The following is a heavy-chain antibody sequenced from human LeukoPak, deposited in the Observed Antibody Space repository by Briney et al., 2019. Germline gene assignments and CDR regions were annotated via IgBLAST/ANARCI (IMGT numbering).Heavy chain of an antibody. CDR1: GYTFTSYG. J-gene: IGHJ6*02. D-gene: IGHD4-17*01. Sequence: ASVKVPCKASGYTFTSYGISWVRQAPGQGLEWMGWISAYNGNTNYAQKLQGRVTMTTDTSTSTAYMELRSLRSDDTAVYYCARATVTTVYYYYGMDVWGQGTTVTVSS. CDR3: ARATVTTVYYYYGMDV. CDR2: ISAYNGNT. V-gene: IGHV1-18*01.